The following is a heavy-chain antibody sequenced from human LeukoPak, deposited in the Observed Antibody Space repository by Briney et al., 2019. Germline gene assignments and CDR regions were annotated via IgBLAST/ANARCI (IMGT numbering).Heavy chain of an antibody. CDR2: INYSGTT. J-gene: IGHJ4*02. V-gene: IGHV4-39*07. D-gene: IGHD5-24*01. CDR1: GGSVSSSTYY. CDR3: AVRRDGHSFFDY. Sequence: SSETLSLTCSVSGGSVSSSTYYWGLIRQPPGKGLEWIATINYSGTTHYNPSLKSRVTISADTSNNQFSLKLTSVTAADTAVYYCAVRRDGHSFFDYWGQGTLVTVSS.